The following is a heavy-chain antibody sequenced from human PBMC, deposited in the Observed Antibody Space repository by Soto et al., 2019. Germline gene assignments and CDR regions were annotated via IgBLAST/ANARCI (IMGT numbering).Heavy chain of an antibody. CDR3: ARGPAGAFAY. CDR1: GFTFSSYS. Sequence: EVQLVESGGGLVQPGGSLRLSCAASGFTFSSYSMNWVRQAPGKGLEWVSYISSSGNTIYYADSVRGRFTISRDNAKNYLYLQVNSVRAEDRAVYYCARGPAGAFAYWGQGTLVTVSS. CDR2: ISSSGNTI. D-gene: IGHD6-13*01. J-gene: IGHJ4*02. V-gene: IGHV3-48*01.